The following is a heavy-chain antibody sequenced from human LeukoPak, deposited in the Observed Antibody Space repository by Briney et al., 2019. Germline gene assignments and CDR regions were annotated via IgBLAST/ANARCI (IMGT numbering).Heavy chain of an antibody. CDR2: ITTGDGNT. D-gene: IGHD2-8*02. Sequence: GRPLRLSCTASGFTFSSYTMTWVRQAPGKGLKWVSTITTGDGNTYYADSVKGRFTVSRDDSKNTLYLQMNSLRAEDTAVYYCARDTEPGQNWFDPWGQGTLVTVSS. V-gene: IGHV3-23*01. CDR3: ARDTEPGQNWFDP. CDR1: GFTFSSYT. J-gene: IGHJ5*02.